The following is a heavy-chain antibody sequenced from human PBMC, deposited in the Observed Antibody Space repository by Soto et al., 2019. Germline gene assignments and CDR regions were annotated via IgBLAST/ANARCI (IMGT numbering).Heavy chain of an antibody. CDR2: IWYDGRKD. Sequence: QVQLVESGGGVVQPGRSLRLSCAASGFTFSRYGMHWVRQAPGKGLEWVAVIWYDGRKDYYAESVKGRFTISRDNSKNTLYLQITRLSADDTAVYYCARDDYSDNYSFYYLDFWGKGTLVTVSS. CDR3: ARDDYSDNYSFYYLDF. V-gene: IGHV3-33*01. CDR1: GFTFSRYG. D-gene: IGHD1-1*01. J-gene: IGHJ4*02.